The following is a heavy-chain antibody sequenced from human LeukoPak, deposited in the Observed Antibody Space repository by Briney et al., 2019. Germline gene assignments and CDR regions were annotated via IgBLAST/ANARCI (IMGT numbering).Heavy chain of an antibody. CDR1: GFTFSNAW. CDR2: IKSKTDGGTT. CDR3: TRHYCSSTSCYHY. J-gene: IGHJ4*02. Sequence: GGSLRLSCAASGFTFSNAWMSWVRQAPGKGLDWVGRIKSKTDGGTTDYAAPVKGRFTISRDDSKNTLYLQMNSLKTEDTAVYYCTRHYCSSTSCYHYWRQGTLVTVSS. D-gene: IGHD2-2*01. V-gene: IGHV3-15*01.